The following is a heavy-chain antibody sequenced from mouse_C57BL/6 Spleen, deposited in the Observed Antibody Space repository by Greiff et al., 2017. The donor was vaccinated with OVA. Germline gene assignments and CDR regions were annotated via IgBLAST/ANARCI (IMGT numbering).Heavy chain of an antibody. CDR3: ARVLFNYYGSSYGLFAY. CDR1: GFTFSDFY. Sequence: EVKLVESGGGLVQSGRSLRLSCATSGFTFSDFYMEWVRQAPGKGLEWIAASRNKANDYTTEYSASVKGRFIVSRDTSQSILYLQMNALRAEDTAIYYCARVLFNYYGSSYGLFAYWGQGTLVTVSA. D-gene: IGHD1-1*01. J-gene: IGHJ3*01. V-gene: IGHV7-1*01. CDR2: SRNKANDYTT.